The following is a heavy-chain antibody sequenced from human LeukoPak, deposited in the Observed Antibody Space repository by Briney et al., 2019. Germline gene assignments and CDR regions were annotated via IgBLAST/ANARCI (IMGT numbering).Heavy chain of an antibody. D-gene: IGHD3-10*01. Sequence: SETLSLTCAVYGGSFSGYYWSWIRQPPGKGLEWIGEINHSGSTNYNPSLKSRVTISVDTSKNQFSLKLSSVTAADTAVYYCARHLRLLWFGELLFRYFDLWGRGTLVTVSS. CDR3: ARHLRLLWFGELLFRYFDL. CDR1: GGSFSGYY. CDR2: INHSGST. J-gene: IGHJ2*01. V-gene: IGHV4-34*01.